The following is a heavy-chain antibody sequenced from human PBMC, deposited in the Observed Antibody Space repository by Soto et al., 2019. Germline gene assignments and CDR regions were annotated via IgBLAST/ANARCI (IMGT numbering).Heavy chain of an antibody. Sequence: ASVKVSCKASGYNFYKYGISWVRQAPGQGLEWVGRINTYNGNTDYEQNLQGRVTMTTDTSTSTAYMEVRSLRSDDTAVYYCARNLPRYCSATSCPFDSWGQGTLVTVSS. CDR1: GYNFYKYG. D-gene: IGHD2-2*01. V-gene: IGHV1-18*01. J-gene: IGHJ4*02. CDR3: ARNLPRYCSATSCPFDS. CDR2: INTYNGNT.